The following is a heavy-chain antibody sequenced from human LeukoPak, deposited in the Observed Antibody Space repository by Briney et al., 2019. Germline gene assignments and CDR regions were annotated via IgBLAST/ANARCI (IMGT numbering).Heavy chain of an antibody. J-gene: IGHJ1*01. CDR3: ARGRKPATPFQH. CDR2: INPNSGDT. CDR1: GYTFTDYY. Sequence: AASVKVSCKTSGYTFTDYYVHWVRQAPGQGLEWMGWINPNSGDTNYVQKFQGRVTMTRDTSISTAYMELGRLRSDDTAVYYCARGRKPATPFQHWGQGTLVTVSS. D-gene: IGHD2-2*01. V-gene: IGHV1-2*02.